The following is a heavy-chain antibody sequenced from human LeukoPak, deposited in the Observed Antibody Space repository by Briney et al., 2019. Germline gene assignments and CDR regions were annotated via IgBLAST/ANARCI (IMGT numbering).Heavy chain of an antibody. CDR1: GFTVSSNY. CDR2: ISSGGTT. J-gene: IGHJ4*02. Sequence: GGSLRLSCAASGFTVSSNYMSWVRQAPGKGLEWVSIISSGGTTYYADSVKGRFTISRDNSRNTVHLQLNSLRAEDTGLYYFARAWSDYFENWGQGTLVTVSS. CDR3: ARAWSDYFEN. V-gene: IGHV3-66*01.